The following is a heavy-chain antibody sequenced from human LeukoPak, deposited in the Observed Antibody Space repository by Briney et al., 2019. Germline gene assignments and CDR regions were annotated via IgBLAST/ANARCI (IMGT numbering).Heavy chain of an antibody. CDR3: ARERRAVAVPFDY. D-gene: IGHD6-19*01. Sequence: ASVKVSCKASGYTFTGYYMHWVRQAPGQGLEWMGWINPNSGGTNYAQKFQGRVTMTRDTSTSTVYMELSSLRSEDTAVYYCARERRAVAVPFDYWGQGTLVTVSS. CDR1: GYTFTGYY. CDR2: INPNSGGT. J-gene: IGHJ4*02. V-gene: IGHV1-2*02.